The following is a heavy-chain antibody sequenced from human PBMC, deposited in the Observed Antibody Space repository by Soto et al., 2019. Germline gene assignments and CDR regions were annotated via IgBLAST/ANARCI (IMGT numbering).Heavy chain of an antibody. D-gene: IGHD3-10*01. V-gene: IGHV1-46*03. CDR3: ASTGSGSYKYYYYYYMDV. Sequence: SSGKLCCKASGYTFPRYYMHWVRQAPGRGLEGMGIINPSGGSTSYAQKFQGRVTMTRDTSTSKVYMELGSLRSEDTAVYYCASTGSGSYKYYYYYYMDVWGKGTTVTVSS. CDR2: INPSGGST. CDR1: GYTFPRYY. J-gene: IGHJ6*03.